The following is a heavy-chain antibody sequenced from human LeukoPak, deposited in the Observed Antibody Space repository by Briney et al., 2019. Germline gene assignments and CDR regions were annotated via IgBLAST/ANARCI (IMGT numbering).Heavy chain of an antibody. Sequence: GAAVKVSCKASGYTFTGYDINWVRQATGQGLEWMGWMNPNSGNTGYAQKFQGRVTMTRNTSISTAYMELSSLRSEDTAVYYCARAPYQLLPFDYWGQGTLVTVSS. CDR3: ARAPYQLLPFDY. CDR2: MNPNSGNT. V-gene: IGHV1-8*01. D-gene: IGHD2-2*01. J-gene: IGHJ4*02. CDR1: GYTFTGYD.